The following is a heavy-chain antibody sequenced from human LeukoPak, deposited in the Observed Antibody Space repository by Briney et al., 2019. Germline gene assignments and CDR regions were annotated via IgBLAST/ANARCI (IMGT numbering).Heavy chain of an antibody. CDR2: IYTSGGT. Sequence: SETLSLTCTVSGSSIGNYYWTWIRQPAGKGLEWIGRIYTSGGTNYNPSLKTRVTMSVDTSKNQVSLKLSSVTAADTAMYYCARAAEYRSGWYLFDYWGQGILVTVSA. V-gene: IGHV4-4*07. D-gene: IGHD6-19*01. J-gene: IGHJ4*02. CDR3: ARAAEYRSGWYLFDY. CDR1: GSSIGNYY.